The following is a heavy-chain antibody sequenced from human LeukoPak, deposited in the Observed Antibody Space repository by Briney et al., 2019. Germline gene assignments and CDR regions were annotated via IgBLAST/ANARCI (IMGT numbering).Heavy chain of an antibody. CDR3: ATHSLSSSWYDY. CDR2: INPNSGGT. CDR1: GYTFTASY. Sequence: GASVKVSCKASGYTFTASYMHWVRQAPGQGLEWMGWINPNSGGTNYAQKFQGRVTMTSDTSISTAYMELSRLRSDDTAVYYCATHSLSSSWYDYWGQGTLVTVSS. J-gene: IGHJ4*02. D-gene: IGHD6-13*01. V-gene: IGHV1-2*02.